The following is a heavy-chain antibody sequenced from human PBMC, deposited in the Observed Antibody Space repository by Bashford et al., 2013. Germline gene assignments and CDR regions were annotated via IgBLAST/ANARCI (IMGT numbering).Heavy chain of an antibody. V-gene: IGHV4-31*03. D-gene: IGHD2-21*01. Sequence: SETLSLTCTVSGGSISSGGYYWSWIRQHPGKGLEWIGYIYYSGSTYYNPSLKSRVTISVDTSKNQFSLKLNSVTAADTAIYYCARLYCGDDCVVWGQGPWSPSPQ. J-gene: IGHJ1*01. CDR3: ARLYCGDDCVV. CDR1: GGSISSGGYY. CDR2: IYYSGST.